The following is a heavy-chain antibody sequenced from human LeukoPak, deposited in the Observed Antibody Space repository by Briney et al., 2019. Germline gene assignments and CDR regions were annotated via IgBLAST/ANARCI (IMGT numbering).Heavy chain of an antibody. CDR2: IYYSGST. Sequence: PSETLSLTCTVSGGSISSGGYYWSWIRQHPGKGLEWIGYIYYSGSTYYNPSLKSRVTISVDTSKNQFSLKLSSVTAADTAVYYCARASIAARPYYYYYYGMDVWGQGTTVTVSS. V-gene: IGHV4-31*03. CDR3: ARASIAARPYYYYYYGMDV. J-gene: IGHJ6*02. D-gene: IGHD6-6*01. CDR1: GGSISSGGYY.